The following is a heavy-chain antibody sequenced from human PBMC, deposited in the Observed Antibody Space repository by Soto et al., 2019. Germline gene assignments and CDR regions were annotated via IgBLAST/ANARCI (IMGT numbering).Heavy chain of an antibody. D-gene: IGHD2-8*02. V-gene: IGHV4-39*07. CDR3: ARDKITGLFDY. J-gene: IGHJ4*02. Sequence: SETLSLTCNVAGDSLSSSRYYWAWIRHPPGKGLEWIGSIFYSGSTNYNPPLKSRVTISVDTSKNQFSLKLTSVTAADTAVYYCARDKITGLFDYWGQGTLVTVSS. CDR1: GDSLSSSRYY. CDR2: IFYSGST.